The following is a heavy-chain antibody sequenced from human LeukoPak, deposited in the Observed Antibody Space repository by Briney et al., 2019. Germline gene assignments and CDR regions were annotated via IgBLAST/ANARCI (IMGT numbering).Heavy chain of an antibody. Sequence: PGGSLRLSCVASGFTFSRHGMHWVRQAPSKGLEWVAVIGDTGRAKYYADSVEGRFTASRDNFKNTLYLEMNSLRAEDTAVYYCARGETVGLLRFLEWTFDYWGQGTLVTVSS. D-gene: IGHD3-3*01. V-gene: IGHV3-30*03. CDR2: IGDTGRAK. CDR3: ARGETVGLLRFLEWTFDY. CDR1: GFTFSRHG. J-gene: IGHJ4*02.